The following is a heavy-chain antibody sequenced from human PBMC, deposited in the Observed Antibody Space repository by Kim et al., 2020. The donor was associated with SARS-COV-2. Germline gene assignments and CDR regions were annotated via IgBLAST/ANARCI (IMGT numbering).Heavy chain of an antibody. V-gene: IGHV1-3*01. CDR3: ARPQYYYDSSGYYHFDY. D-gene: IGHD3-22*01. Sequence: FQGRVTITRDTSASTAYMELSSLRSEDTAVYYCARPQYYYDSSGYYHFDYWGQGTLVTVSS. J-gene: IGHJ4*02.